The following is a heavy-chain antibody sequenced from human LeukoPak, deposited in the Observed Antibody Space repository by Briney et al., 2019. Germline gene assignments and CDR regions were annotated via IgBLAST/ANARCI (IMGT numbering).Heavy chain of an antibody. CDR3: ARITMVRGVLFDWHFDL. D-gene: IGHD3-10*01. CDR1: GYTFTSYG. CDR2: ISAYNGNT. V-gene: IGHV1-18*01. J-gene: IGHJ2*01. Sequence: ASVKVSCKASGYTFTSYGISWVRQAPGQGLEWMGWISAYNGNTNYAQKLQDRVTMTTETSTGTAYMELRSLISDDTAVYYCARITMVRGVLFDWHFDLWGRGTLVTVSS.